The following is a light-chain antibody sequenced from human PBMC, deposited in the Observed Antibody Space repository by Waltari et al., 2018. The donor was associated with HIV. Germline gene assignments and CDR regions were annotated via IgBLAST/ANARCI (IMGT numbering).Light chain of an antibody. CDR3: SSYAGTYTRYV. V-gene: IGLV2-11*01. CDR1: SSDIGGYNY. Sequence: SPGQSVTISCSGTSSDIGGYNYVSWYQQHPGKAPKLLIYDVTKRPSGVPDRFSASKSGNTASLTISGLQAEDEADYYCSSYAGTYTRYVFGTGTKVTVL. CDR2: DVT. J-gene: IGLJ1*01.